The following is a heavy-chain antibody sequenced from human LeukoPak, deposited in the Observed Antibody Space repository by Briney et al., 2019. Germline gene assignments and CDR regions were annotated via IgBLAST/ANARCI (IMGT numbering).Heavy chain of an antibody. D-gene: IGHD6-13*01. CDR2: IYSGGST. CDR3: ARDADPATGIAAAGSAFDI. J-gene: IGHJ3*02. V-gene: IGHV3-53*01. CDR1: GFTVSSNY. Sequence: PGGSLRLSCAASGFTVSSNYMSWVRQAPGKGLEWVSVIYSGGSTYYADSVKGRFTISRDNSKNTLYLQMNSLRAEDTAVYYCARDADPATGIAAAGSAFDIWSQGTMVTVSS.